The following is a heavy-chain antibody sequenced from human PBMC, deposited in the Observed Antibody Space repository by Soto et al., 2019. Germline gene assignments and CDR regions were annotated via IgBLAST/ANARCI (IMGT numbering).Heavy chain of an antibody. Sequence: EVQLLESGGGLVQPGGSLRLSCAASGFTFSSYAMSWVRQAPGKGLEWVSAISGSGGSTYYADSVKGRFTICRDNSKHTLYLQRISVRAEDKTVNYSANTLNAPYYDNLTGYWGWGRGTLVTVSS. V-gene: IGHV3-23*01. CDR3: ANTLNAPYYDNLTGYWG. CDR1: GFTFSSYA. J-gene: IGHJ4*02. CDR2: ISGSGGST. D-gene: IGHD3-9*01.